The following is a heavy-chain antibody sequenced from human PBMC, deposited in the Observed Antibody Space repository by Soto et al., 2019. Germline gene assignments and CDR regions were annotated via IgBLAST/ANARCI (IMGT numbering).Heavy chain of an antibody. J-gene: IGHJ6*02. Sequence: GGSLRLSCAASGFAFSTYNMNWVRQAPGKGLEWVSSISTSTTYRASYADSVKGRFTISRDNANNSLYLQMNSLRAEDTAVYYCARDLRAWGYYGMDVWGQGTTVTVSS. CDR3: ARDLRAWGYYGMDV. CDR1: GFAFSTYN. CDR2: ISTSTTYR. D-gene: IGHD7-27*01. V-gene: IGHV3-21*01.